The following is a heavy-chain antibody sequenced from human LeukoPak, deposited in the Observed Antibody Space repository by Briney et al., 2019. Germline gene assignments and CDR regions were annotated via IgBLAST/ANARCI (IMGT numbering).Heavy chain of an antibody. D-gene: IGHD6-13*01. CDR1: GFTFSSYA. V-gene: IGHV3-23*01. CDR3: AKESYSSSWQRRLPIDY. CDR2: ISGSGGST. Sequence: PGGSLRLSCAASGFTFSSYAMSWVRQAPGKGLEWVSAISGSGGSTYYADSVKGRFTISRDNSKNTLYLQMNSLRAEDTAVYYCAKESYSSSWQRRLPIDYWGQGTLVTVSS. J-gene: IGHJ4*02.